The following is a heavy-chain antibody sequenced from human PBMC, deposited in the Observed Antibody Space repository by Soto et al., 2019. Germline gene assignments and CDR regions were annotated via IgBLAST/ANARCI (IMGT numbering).Heavy chain of an antibody. D-gene: IGHD2-2*01. CDR3: ASLGYCSSTSCFGYYYYMDV. V-gene: IGHV4-39*01. CDR2: IYYSGST. CDR1: GGSISSSSYY. J-gene: IGHJ6*03. Sequence: SETLSLTCTVSGGSISSSSYYWGWIRQPPGKGLEWIGSIYYSGSTYYNPSLKSRVTISVDTSKNQLSLKLSSVTAADTAVYYCASLGYCSSTSCFGYYYYMDVWGKGTTVTVSS.